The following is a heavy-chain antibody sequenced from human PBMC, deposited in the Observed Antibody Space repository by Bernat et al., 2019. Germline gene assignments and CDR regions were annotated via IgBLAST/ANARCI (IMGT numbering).Heavy chain of an antibody. J-gene: IGHJ4*02. D-gene: IGHD3-3*01. CDR1: GFTFSSYG. Sequence: QVQLVESGGGVVQPGRSLRLSCAASGFTFSSYGMHWVRQAPGKGLEWVAVISYDGSNKYYADSVKGRFTISRDNSKNTLYLQMNSLRAEDTAVYYCAKGVSYYDFWSGYISDPTFDYWGQGTLVTVSS. CDR2: ISYDGSNK. CDR3: AKGVSYYDFWSGYISDPTFDY. V-gene: IGHV3-30*18.